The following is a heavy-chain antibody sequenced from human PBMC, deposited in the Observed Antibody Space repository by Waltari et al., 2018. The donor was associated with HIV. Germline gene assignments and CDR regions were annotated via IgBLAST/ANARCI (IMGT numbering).Heavy chain of an antibody. V-gene: IGHV4-39*01. Sequence: WLYQSPGRGLEWIGSIHYTGYTYYNPSLESRVTVSVDTARNQFSLSLNSVTAADTALYYCARHKDYYYEPTALFLVWGRGLLVTVSS. J-gene: IGHJ4*02. D-gene: IGHD3-22*01. CDR3: ARHKDYYYEPTALFLV. CDR2: IHYTGYT.